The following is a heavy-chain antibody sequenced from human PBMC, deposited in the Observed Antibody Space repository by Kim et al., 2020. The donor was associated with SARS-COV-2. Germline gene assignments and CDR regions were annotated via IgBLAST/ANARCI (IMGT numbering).Heavy chain of an antibody. CDR3: ARDGAGTAV. Sequence: SSIYNADSVKSRFTISRDNAKNSLYLQMNSLRAEDTAVYYCARDGAGTAVWGQGTLVTVSS. J-gene: IGHJ4*02. D-gene: IGHD6-19*01. V-gene: IGHV3-48*04. CDR2: SSI.